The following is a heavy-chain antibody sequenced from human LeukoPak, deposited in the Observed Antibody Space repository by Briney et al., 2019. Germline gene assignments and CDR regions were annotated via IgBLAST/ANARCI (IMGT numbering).Heavy chain of an antibody. CDR2: ILYDGSNK. Sequence: LAGGSLRLSCAASGFTFSSYGMHRVRQAPDKGLEWVAFILYDGSNKYYADSVKGRFTISRDNSKNTLYLQMNSLRAEDTAVYYCAKVFTMVRGVIHGDYWGQGTLVTVSS. CDR3: AKVFTMVRGVIHGDY. D-gene: IGHD3-10*01. CDR1: GFTFSSYG. J-gene: IGHJ4*02. V-gene: IGHV3-30*02.